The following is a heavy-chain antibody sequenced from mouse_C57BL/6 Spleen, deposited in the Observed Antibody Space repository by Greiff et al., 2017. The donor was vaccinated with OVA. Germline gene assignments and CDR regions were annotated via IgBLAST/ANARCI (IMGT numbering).Heavy chain of an antibody. CDR3: ARVDGNYVYYAMDY. CDR1: GYTFTSYW. CDR2: IDPNSGGT. D-gene: IGHD2-1*01. V-gene: IGHV1-72*01. J-gene: IGHJ4*01. Sequence: QVQLKQPGAELVKPGASVKLSCKASGYTFTSYWMHWVKQRPGRGLEWIGRIDPNSGGTKYNEKFKSKATLTVDKPSSTAYMQLSSLTSEDSAVYYCARVDGNYVYYAMDYWGQGTSVTVSS.